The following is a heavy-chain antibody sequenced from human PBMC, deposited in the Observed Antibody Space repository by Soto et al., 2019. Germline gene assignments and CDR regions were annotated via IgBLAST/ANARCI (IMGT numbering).Heavy chain of an antibody. CDR3: AKTTDASSGYYFVY. Sequence: EVQLLESGGGLVQPGGSLRLSCAASGFTFSSYAMSWVRQAPGKGLERVSALSGSGGSTYYADSVKGRFTISRDNSKNTLYLHMNSLRAEHTAVYYCAKTTDASSGYYFVYWGQGTLVTVSS. CDR1: GFTFSSYA. CDR2: LSGSGGST. V-gene: IGHV3-23*01. J-gene: IGHJ4*02. D-gene: IGHD3-22*01.